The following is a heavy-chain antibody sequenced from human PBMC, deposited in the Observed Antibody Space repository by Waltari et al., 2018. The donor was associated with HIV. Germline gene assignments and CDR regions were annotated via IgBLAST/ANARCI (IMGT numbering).Heavy chain of an antibody. J-gene: IGHJ5*02. CDR2: VYYSGST. D-gene: IGHD2-8*01. CDR3: ARGYCSSRACYTGSWFDP. V-gene: IGHV4-39*02. CDR1: GGSISSNSYY. Sequence: QLQLQESGPGLVKPSETVSLICTVSGGSISSNSYYWGWIRQPPGKGLEWIGSVYYSGSTSPTPSLKSRVTISVDTPKNHFSLKLTSMTATDSAVYYCARGYCSSRACYTGSWFDPWGQGTLVTVSS.